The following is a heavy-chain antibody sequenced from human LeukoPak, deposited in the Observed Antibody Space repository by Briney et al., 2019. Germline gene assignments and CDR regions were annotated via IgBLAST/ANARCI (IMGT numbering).Heavy chain of an antibody. D-gene: IGHD3-10*01. J-gene: IGHJ4*02. Sequence: GGSLRLSCAASGFTFSSYAMGWVRQAPGKGLEWVSSISSSSSYIYYADSVKGRFTISRDNAKNSLYLQMNSLRAEDTAVYYCARDTYYYGSGSYRFDYWGQGTLVTVSS. V-gene: IGHV3-21*01. CDR3: ARDTYYYGSGSYRFDY. CDR2: ISSSSSYI. CDR1: GFTFSSYA.